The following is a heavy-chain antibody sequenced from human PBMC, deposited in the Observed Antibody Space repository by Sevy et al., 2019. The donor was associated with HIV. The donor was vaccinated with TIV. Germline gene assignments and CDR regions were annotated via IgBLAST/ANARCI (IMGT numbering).Heavy chain of an antibody. J-gene: IGHJ5*02. Sequence: ASVKVSCKASGGTFSSYAISWVRQAPGQGLEWMGGIIPIFGTANYAQKFQGRVTITADESTSTAYMELSSLRSEDTAVYYCASRMETISGFDPWGQRTLVTVSS. CDR2: IIPIFGTA. D-gene: IGHD1-1*01. CDR3: ASRMETISGFDP. CDR1: GGTFSSYA. V-gene: IGHV1-69*13.